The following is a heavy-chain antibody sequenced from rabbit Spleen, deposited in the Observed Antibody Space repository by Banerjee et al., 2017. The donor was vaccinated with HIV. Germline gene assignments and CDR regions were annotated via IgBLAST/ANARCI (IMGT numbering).Heavy chain of an antibody. D-gene: IGHD8-1*01. J-gene: IGHJ6*01. Sequence: QEQLVESGGGLVKPEGSLKLSCTASGFSFSGSYWICWVRQAPGKGLEWIACIDTGSSGFSYFASWAKGRFTISKTSSTTVTLQMTSLTAADTATYFCARDSGSSFSSYGMDLWGPGTLVTVS. CDR3: ARDSGSSFSSYGMDL. CDR2: IDTGSSGFS. CDR1: GFSFSGSYW. V-gene: IGHV1S45*01.